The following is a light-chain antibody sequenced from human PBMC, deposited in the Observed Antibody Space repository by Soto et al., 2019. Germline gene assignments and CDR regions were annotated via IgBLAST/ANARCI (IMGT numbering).Light chain of an antibody. CDR2: DAS. J-gene: IGKJ5*01. Sequence: AIQLTQSPSSLSASVGDRVTITCRASQGISSGIAWYQQKPGKAPKLLFYDASSLESGVPSRFSGSGSGTDFTLTSSSLQAEDFATYYCQQFNSYPFFGQGTRLEIK. V-gene: IGKV1-13*02. CDR1: QGISSG. CDR3: QQFNSYPF.